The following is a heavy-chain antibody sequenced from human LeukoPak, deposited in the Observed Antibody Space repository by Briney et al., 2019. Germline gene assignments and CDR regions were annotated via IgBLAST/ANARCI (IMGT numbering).Heavy chain of an antibody. J-gene: IGHJ4*02. D-gene: IGHD3-22*01. Sequence: GSLRLSCAASGFTFSSYEMNWVRQAPGKGLEWVSYISSSGSTIYYADSVKGRFTISRDNAKNSLYLQMNSLRAEDTAVYYCAKGYYDSSGYYRYYFDYWGQGTLVTVSS. V-gene: IGHV3-48*03. CDR2: ISSSGSTI. CDR3: AKGYYDSSGYYRYYFDY. CDR1: GFTFSSYE.